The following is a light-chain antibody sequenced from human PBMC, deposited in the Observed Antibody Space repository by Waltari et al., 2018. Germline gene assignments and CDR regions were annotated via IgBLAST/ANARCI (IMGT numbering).Light chain of an antibody. CDR2: GNT. CDR1: SSNIGAGFD. CDR3: QSYDSSLSASI. J-gene: IGLJ2*01. V-gene: IGLV1-40*01. Sequence: QSVLTQPPSVSGAPGQRVTISCTGSSSNIGAGFDVHWYQHLPGKVPKLLIYGNTDRPSGVPVRCSGSKSGTSAYLAITGLQAEDEADYYCQSYDSSLSASIFGGGTKLTVL.